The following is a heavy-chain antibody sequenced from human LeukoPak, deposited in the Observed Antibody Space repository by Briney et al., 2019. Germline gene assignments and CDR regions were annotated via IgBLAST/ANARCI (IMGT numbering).Heavy chain of an antibody. CDR3: ARVGGSGWHFDY. CDR1: GFTFSNYE. Sequence: LRPSCAPPGFTFSNYEMNGRQPPPGKVLEWVSFISRGGVLIYYADSVKGRFTISRDNAKNSLYLQLNSLRVEDTAVYYCARVGGSGWHFDYWGQGSMVTVSS. V-gene: IGHV3-48*03. J-gene: IGHJ4*02. CDR2: ISRGGVLI. D-gene: IGHD6-19*01.